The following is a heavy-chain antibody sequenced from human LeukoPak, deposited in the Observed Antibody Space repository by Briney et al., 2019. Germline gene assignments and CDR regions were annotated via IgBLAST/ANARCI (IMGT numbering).Heavy chain of an antibody. Sequence: SETLSLTCTVSGGSISSYYWSWIRQPPGKGLEWIGYIYYSGSTNYNPSLKSRVTISVDTSKNQLSLKLSSVTAADTAVYYCARRSTVTTYYFDYWGQGTLVTVSS. J-gene: IGHJ4*02. CDR3: ARRSTVTTYYFDY. D-gene: IGHD4-11*01. V-gene: IGHV4-59*01. CDR2: IYYSGST. CDR1: GGSISSYY.